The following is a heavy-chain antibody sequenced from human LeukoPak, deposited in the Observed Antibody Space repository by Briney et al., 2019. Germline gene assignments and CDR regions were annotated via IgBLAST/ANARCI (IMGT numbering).Heavy chain of an antibody. J-gene: IGHJ5*02. D-gene: IGHD6-19*01. V-gene: IGHV3-23*01. CDR3: AKQDPSSSGWYP. CDR1: GFTFNRYA. CDR2: ISDSGGST. Sequence: GGSLRLSCAASGFTFNRYAMSWVRQAPGKGLEWVSAISDSGGSTYYTDSVKGRFTISRDNFKNTLYLQMNSLSAEYTAVYYCAKQDPSSSGWYPWGQGTLVTVSS.